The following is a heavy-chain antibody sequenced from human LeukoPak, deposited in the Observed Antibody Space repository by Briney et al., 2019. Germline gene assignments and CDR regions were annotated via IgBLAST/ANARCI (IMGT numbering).Heavy chain of an antibody. CDR2: ISGRGDRT. J-gene: IGHJ4*02. D-gene: IGHD3-16*01. V-gene: IGHV3-23*01. CDR1: GFTVNSYF. Sequence: GGSLRLSCAASGFTVNSYFMSWVRQAPGKGLEWVSAISGRGDRTYYADSVKGRFTISRDNSKNTLYLQMNSLRAEDTAVYYCAKRKGGLRDPDYWGQGTLVTVSS. CDR3: AKRKGGLRDPDY.